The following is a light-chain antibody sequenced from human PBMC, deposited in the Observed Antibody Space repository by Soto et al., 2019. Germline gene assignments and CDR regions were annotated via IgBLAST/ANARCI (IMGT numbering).Light chain of an antibody. Sequence: IVLTQSPGTLSITPGERATLSCRASQSVISTYLAWYQQKPGQAPRLLIYGASSRATGIPDRFSGSGSGTDFTLTISRLEPEDFALYYCQQYGTSPQTFGQGTKVDIK. V-gene: IGKV3-20*01. J-gene: IGKJ1*01. CDR2: GAS. CDR1: QSVISTY. CDR3: QQYGTSPQT.